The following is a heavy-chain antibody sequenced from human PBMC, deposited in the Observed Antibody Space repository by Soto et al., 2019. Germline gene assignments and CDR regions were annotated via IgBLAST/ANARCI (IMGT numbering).Heavy chain of an antibody. CDR2: MNPNSGNT. Sequence: QVQLVQSGAEVKKPGASVKVSCKASGYTFTSYDINWVRQATGQGLEWMGWMNPNSGNTGYAQKFHGRVTMTRNTSISTVYMELSSLRSEDTAVYYCARRGYSSSWYYYYYYGMDVWGQGTTVTVSS. J-gene: IGHJ6*02. CDR1: GYTFTSYD. D-gene: IGHD6-13*01. CDR3: ARRGYSSSWYYYYYYGMDV. V-gene: IGHV1-8*01.